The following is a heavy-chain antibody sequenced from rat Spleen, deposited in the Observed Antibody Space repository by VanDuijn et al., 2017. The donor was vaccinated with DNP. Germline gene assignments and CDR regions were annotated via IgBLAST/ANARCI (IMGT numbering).Heavy chain of an antibody. CDR2: IHSDGSST. CDR3: ARHRLYHNLFAY. D-gene: IGHD1-10*01. Sequence: EVRLVESGGALVQPGRSLKLSCAASGFTFSDYNMAWVRQAPKKGLEWVTTIHSDGSSTYYRDSVRGRFTFSRDNAESTLYLQMDRQRSEDTATYYCARHRLYHNLFAYWGQGVMVTVSS. J-gene: IGHJ2*01. CDR1: GFTFSDYN. V-gene: IGHV5-7*01.